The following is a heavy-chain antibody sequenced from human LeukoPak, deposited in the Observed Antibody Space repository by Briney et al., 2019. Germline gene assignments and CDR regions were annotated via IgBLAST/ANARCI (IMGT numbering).Heavy chain of an antibody. CDR1: RFTFRSYP. CDR3: VRDSAVAAADYYFDY. CDR2: ISTDGSDK. V-gene: IGHV3-30-3*01. D-gene: IGHD2-15*01. J-gene: IGHJ4*02. Sequence: QPGRSLRLSCAASRFTFRSYPMHWVRQAPGKGLEWVAVISTDGSDKHYRDSVKGRFTISRDNSKNTLYLQMNSLRAGDTAVYYCVRDSAVAAADYYFDYWGQGTLVTVSP.